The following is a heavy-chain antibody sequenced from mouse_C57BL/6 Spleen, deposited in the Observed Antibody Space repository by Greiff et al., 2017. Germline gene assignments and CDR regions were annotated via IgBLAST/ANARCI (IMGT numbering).Heavy chain of an antibody. Sequence: QVQLQQPGAELVKPGASVKMSCKASGYTFTSYWITWVKQRPGQGLEWIGDIYPGSGSTNYNEKFKSKATLTVDTSSSTAYMQLSSLTSEDSAVYYCARSGYYYGSSYWFAYWGQGTLVTVSA. J-gene: IGHJ3*01. D-gene: IGHD1-1*01. V-gene: IGHV1-55*01. CDR2: IYPGSGST. CDR1: GYTFTSYW. CDR3: ARSGYYYGSSYWFAY.